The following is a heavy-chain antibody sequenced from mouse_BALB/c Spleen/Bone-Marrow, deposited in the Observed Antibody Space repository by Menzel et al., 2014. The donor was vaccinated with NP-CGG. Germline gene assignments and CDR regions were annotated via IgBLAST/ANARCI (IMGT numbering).Heavy chain of an antibody. V-gene: IGHV5-6-4*01. CDR1: GFTFSSYT. CDR3: TRDRYYGNSFAY. J-gene: IGHJ3*01. D-gene: IGHD2-1*01. CDR2: ISSGGSYT. Sequence: EVKLMESGGGLVKPGGSLKLSCAASGFTFSSYTMSWIRQTPEERLEWVATISSGGSYTYYPDSAKGRFTISRDNAKNTLYLQMISLKSEDTAMYYCTRDRYYGNSFAYWGQGTLVTVSA.